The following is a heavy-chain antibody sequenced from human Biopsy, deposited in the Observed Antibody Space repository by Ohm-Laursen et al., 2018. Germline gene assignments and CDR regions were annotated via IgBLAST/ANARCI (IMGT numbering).Heavy chain of an antibody. Sequence: ASVKVSCKASGYTFTGYHAHWVRQAPGQGLEWMGWISPKSGGTNYAQKFQGNITMTKNTSMSTAYMEMSRLRSDDTAVYYCALQSVAQMKNFDYWGQGTLVTVSS. CDR3: ALQSVAQMKNFDY. CDR2: ISPKSGGT. CDR1: GYTFTGYH. D-gene: IGHD6-19*01. V-gene: IGHV1-2*02. J-gene: IGHJ4*02.